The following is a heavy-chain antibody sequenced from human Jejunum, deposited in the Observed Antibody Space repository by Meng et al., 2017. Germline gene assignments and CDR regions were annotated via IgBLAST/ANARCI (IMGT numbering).Heavy chain of an antibody. D-gene: IGHD3-10*01. CDR2: IIPYLGRP. J-gene: IGHJ4*02. CDR1: GGPFSSFA. CDR3: ARGGVPYQLETRLAY. V-gene: IGHV1-69*01. Sequence: QVQLVKVGAEVKKPGSSVKASCKSSGGPFSSFAISWVRQAPGQGLEWMGGIIPYLGRPEYSQIFQGRVTITADESTSTVYMYLNSLRPEDTAVYYCARGGVPYQLETRLAYWGQGTLVTVSS.